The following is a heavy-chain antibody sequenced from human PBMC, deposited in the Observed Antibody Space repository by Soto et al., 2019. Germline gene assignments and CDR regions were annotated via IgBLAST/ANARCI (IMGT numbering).Heavy chain of an antibody. D-gene: IGHD6-6*01. J-gene: IGHJ4*02. V-gene: IGHV4-31*03. CDR1: GVSITSGGHY. CDR3: AGHYSRSWVYNY. Sequence: SETLSLTCTVSGVSITSGGHYWSWIRQRPGKGLEWIGIIYYSGSTSYHPSLKSRATISLDTSKNQFSLKLSSVTAADTAVYYCAGHYSRSWVYNYWGQGTLVTVSS. CDR2: IYYSGST.